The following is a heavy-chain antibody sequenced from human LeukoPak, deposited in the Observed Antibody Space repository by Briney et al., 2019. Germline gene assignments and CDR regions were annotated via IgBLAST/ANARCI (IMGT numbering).Heavy chain of an antibody. CDR2: INPNSGGT. V-gene: IGHV1-2*02. J-gene: IGHJ4*02. Sequence: ASAKVSCKASGYTFTGYYMHWVRQAPGQGLEWMGWINPNSGGTNYAQKFQGRVTMTRDTSISTAYMELSRLRSDDTAVYYCARVDTYYYDSSGYYLDYWGQGTLVTVSS. D-gene: IGHD3-22*01. CDR1: GYTFTGYY. CDR3: ARVDTYYYDSSGYYLDY.